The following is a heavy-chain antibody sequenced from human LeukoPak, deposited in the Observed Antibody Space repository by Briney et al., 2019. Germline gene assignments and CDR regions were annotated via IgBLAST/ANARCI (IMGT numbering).Heavy chain of an antibody. CDR1: GFTFSSYW. Sequence: GGSLRLSFAASGFTFSSYWMSWVRQAPGKGLEWVAHIKQDGSEKYYVDSVKGRFTISRDNAKNSLYLQINSLKAEYTAVYYCARGTYYYDSSGYDFDYWGQGTLVTVSS. D-gene: IGHD3-22*01. V-gene: IGHV3-7*01. J-gene: IGHJ4*02. CDR2: IKQDGSEK. CDR3: ARGTYYYDSSGYDFDY.